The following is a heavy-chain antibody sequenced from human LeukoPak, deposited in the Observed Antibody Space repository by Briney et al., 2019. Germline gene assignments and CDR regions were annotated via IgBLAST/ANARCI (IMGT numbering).Heavy chain of an antibody. CDR3: AREVGSVGDGYNSDAFDI. V-gene: IGHV1-46*01. CDR2: INPSGGST. Sequence: ASVKVSCKASGYTFTSYYMHWVRQAPGQGLEWMGIINPSGGSTSYAQKFQGRVTMTRDTSTSTVYMELSSLRSEDTAVYYCAREVGSVGDGYNSDAFDIWGQGTMVTVS. D-gene: IGHD5-24*01. J-gene: IGHJ3*02. CDR1: GYTFTSYY.